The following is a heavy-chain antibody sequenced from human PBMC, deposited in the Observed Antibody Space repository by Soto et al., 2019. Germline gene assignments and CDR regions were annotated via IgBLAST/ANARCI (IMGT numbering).Heavy chain of an antibody. D-gene: IGHD6-6*01. Sequence: QVQLQESGPGLVKPSETLSLTCTVSSDSISNYYWSWIRQPPGKGLEWIGYIHYSGSTDYNPSLKSRVSIPGDTSKSQFSRKLSSVTAADTAVYYCARAVGAPFYYLDFWGQGTLVTVSS. J-gene: IGHJ4*02. CDR3: ARAVGAPFYYLDF. CDR1: SDSISNYY. CDR2: IHYSGST. V-gene: IGHV4-59*01.